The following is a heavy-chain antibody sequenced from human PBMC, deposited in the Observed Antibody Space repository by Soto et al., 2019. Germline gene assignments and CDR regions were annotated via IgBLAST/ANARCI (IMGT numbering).Heavy chain of an antibody. CDR2: ISYDGSNK. V-gene: IGHV3-30-3*01. Sequence: GGSLRLSCAASGFTFSSYAMHWVRQAPGKGLEWVAVISYDGSNKYYADSVKGRFTISRDNSKNTLYLQMNSLRAEDTAVYYCAKAFTMIVVVYYFDYWGQGTLLTVSS. CDR3: AKAFTMIVVVYYFDY. CDR1: GFTFSSYA. J-gene: IGHJ4*02. D-gene: IGHD3-22*01.